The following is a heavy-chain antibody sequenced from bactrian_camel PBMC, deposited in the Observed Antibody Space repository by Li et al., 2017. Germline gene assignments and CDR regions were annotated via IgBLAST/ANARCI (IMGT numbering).Heavy chain of an antibody. CDR1: GFTFSTYD. V-gene: IGHV3S40*01. CDR2: INGGGGST. Sequence: VQLVESGGGLVRPGGSLRLSCAASGFTFSTYDMSWVRQPPGKGLEWVSAINGGGGSTYYADSVKGRFTISRDNAKNTLYLQMNSLKTEDTAVYYCAAGWKGGSCDYRYKGQGTQVTVS. J-gene: IGHJ4*01. D-gene: IGHD2*01.